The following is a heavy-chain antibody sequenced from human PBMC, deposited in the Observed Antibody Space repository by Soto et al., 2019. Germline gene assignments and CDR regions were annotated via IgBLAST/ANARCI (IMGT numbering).Heavy chain of an antibody. D-gene: IGHD3-22*01. J-gene: IGHJ4*02. V-gene: IGHV1-18*04. CDR1: GYTFTSYG. CDR2: ISAYNGNT. CDR3: ARDAPIGYYDSSGYVDY. Sequence: ASVKVSCKASGYTFTSYGTSWVRQAAGQGLEWMGWISAYNGNTNYAQKLQGRVTMTTDTSKSTAYMELRSLRSDDTAVYYCARDAPIGYYDSSGYVDYWGQGTLVTVSS.